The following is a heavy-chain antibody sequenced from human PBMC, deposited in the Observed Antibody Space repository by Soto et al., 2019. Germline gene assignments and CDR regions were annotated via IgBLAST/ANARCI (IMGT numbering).Heavy chain of an antibody. CDR2: ISYDGSNK. D-gene: IGHD2-15*01. J-gene: IGHJ3*02. CDR1: GFTFSSYG. V-gene: IGHV3-30*18. CDR3: AKGAADAFDI. Sequence: QVQLVESGGGVVQPGRSLRLSCAASGFTFSSYGMHWVRQAPGKGLEWGAVISYDGSNKYYADSVKGRFTISRDNSKNTLYLQMNSLRAEDTAGYYCAKGAADAFDIWGQGKMVTVSS.